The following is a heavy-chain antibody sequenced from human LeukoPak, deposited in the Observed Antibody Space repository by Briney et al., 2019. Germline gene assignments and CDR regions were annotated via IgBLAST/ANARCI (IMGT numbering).Heavy chain of an antibody. D-gene: IGHD4-17*01. V-gene: IGHV3-21*01. J-gene: IGHJ1*01. CDR1: GFTFTSYS. CDR3: ARGDGDYGEYFQH. Sequence: GGSLRLSCAASGFTFTSYSMNWVRQAPGKGLEWVSSISSSSSYIYYADSVKGRFTTSRDNAKNSLYLQMNSLRAEDTAVYYCARGDGDYGEYFQHWGQGTLVTVSS. CDR2: ISSSSSYI.